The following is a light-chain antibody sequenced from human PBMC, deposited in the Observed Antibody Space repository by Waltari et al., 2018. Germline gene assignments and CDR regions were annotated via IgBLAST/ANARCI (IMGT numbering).Light chain of an antibody. V-gene: IGKV1-5*03. CDR1: QSIRDW. Sequence: DIQMTQSPSTLSASVGDIVTITCRASQSIRDWLAWYQQKPGKAPRLLIYRASNLESGVPSRFSGSGSETEFTLTVSGLQADDFASYYCQQYDSYPRTFGQGTKVDI. CDR3: QQYDSYPRT. J-gene: IGKJ1*01. CDR2: RAS.